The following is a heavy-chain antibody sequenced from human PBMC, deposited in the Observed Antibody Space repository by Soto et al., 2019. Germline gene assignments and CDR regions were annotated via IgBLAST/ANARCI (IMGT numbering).Heavy chain of an antibody. D-gene: IGHD3-10*01. CDR1: GFTFSSYG. CDR3: AKAGGGFGDFVHH. Sequence: HPGGSLRLSCAASGFTFSSYGMHWVRQAPGKGLEWVTGILYDGSDKYYADSAKGRFTISRENSKNTLYLQMNSLRTEDSAVYYCAKAGGGFGDFVHHWGQGTPVTVSS. J-gene: IGHJ4*02. CDR2: ILYDGSDK. V-gene: IGHV3-30*18.